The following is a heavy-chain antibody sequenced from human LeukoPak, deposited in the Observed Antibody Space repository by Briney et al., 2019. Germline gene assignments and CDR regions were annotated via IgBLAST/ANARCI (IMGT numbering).Heavy chain of an antibody. D-gene: IGHD2-15*01. CDR2: INHSGST. Sequence: PSETLSLTCAVYGGSFSGYYWSWIRQPPGKGLEWIGEINHSGSTNYNPSLKSRVTISADTSKNQFSLKLSSVTAADTAVYYCASRPQGPYCSGGTCYDYYYGMDVWGQGTTVTVSS. CDR3: ASRPQGPYCSGGTCYDYYYGMDV. CDR1: GGSFSGYY. J-gene: IGHJ6*02. V-gene: IGHV4-34*01.